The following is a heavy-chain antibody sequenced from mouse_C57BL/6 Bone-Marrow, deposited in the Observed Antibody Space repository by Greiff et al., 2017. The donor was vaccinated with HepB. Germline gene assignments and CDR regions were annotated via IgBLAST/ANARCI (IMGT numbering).Heavy chain of an antibody. V-gene: IGHV5-12*01. CDR3: ARRLYDYDLYYAMDY. J-gene: IGHJ4*01. CDR2: ISNGGGST. CDR1: GFTFSDYY. D-gene: IGHD2-4*01. Sequence: EVHLVESGGGLVQPGGSLKLSCAASGFTFSDYYMYWVRQTPEKRLEWVAYISNGGGSTYYPDTVKGRFTISRDNAKNTLYLQMSRLKSEDTAMYYCARRLYDYDLYYAMDYWGQGTSVTVSS.